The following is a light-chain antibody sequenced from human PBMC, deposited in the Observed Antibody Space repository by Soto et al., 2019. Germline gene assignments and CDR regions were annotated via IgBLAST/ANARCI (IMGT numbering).Light chain of an antibody. V-gene: IGKV3-11*01. CDR3: QQRSNWPGT. J-gene: IGKJ2*01. CDR2: DAS. CDR1: QSVRGY. Sequence: DIVLTQSPATLSLSPGERATLSCRASQSVRGYLAWYQHKPGQAPRLLIYDASNRATGISARFSGSGSWTDFTLTISSLEPEDFAVYYCQQRSNWPGTFGQGNKLEIK.